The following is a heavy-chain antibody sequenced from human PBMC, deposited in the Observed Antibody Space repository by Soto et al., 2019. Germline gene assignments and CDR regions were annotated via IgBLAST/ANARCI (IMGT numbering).Heavy chain of an antibody. CDR1: GFTFSSYA. V-gene: IGHV3-30-3*01. CDR2: ISYDGSNQ. CDR3: ERAQTTVTPHYYYSGMDV. D-gene: IGHD4-17*01. J-gene: IGHJ6*02. Sequence: GGSLRLSCAASGFTFSSYAMHWVRQAPGKGLEWVALISYDGSNQHYADSVKGRFTISRDNSKNTLYLQMFSLRAEDTAVYYCERAQTTVTPHYYYSGMDVWGQGTTVTVSS.